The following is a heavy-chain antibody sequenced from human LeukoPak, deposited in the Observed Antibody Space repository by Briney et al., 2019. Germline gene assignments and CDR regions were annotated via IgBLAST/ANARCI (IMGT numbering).Heavy chain of an antibody. CDR3: ARMYDSSGYYYGY. CDR2: ISGSGGST. D-gene: IGHD3-22*01. CDR1: GFTFSSYG. J-gene: IGHJ4*02. V-gene: IGHV3-23*01. Sequence: PGRSLRLSCAASGFTFSSYGMHWVRQAPGKGLEWVSAISGSGGSTYYTDSVKGRFTISRDNSMNTLYLQMNILRAEDTAVYYCARMYDSSGYYYGYWGQGTLVTVSS.